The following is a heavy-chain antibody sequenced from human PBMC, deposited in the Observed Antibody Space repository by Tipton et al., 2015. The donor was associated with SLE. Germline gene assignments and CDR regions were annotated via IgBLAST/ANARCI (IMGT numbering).Heavy chain of an antibody. CDR2: INPFDSDV. J-gene: IGHJ4*02. CDR1: GYSFTTYW. D-gene: IGHD1-14*01. CDR3: ARPDLI. Sequence: QSGAEVKKPGESLKISCEGSGYSFTTYWIAWVRQMPGKGLEWMGIINPFDSDVRYSPSFQGQVTISVDKSISTAYLRWSSLKASDTAVYYCARPDLIWGQGTQVTVSS. V-gene: IGHV5-51*03.